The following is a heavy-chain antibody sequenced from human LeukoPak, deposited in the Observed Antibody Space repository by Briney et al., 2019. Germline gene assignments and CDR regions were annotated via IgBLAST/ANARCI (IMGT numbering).Heavy chain of an antibody. J-gene: IGHJ5*02. CDR1: GFSVSNYY. V-gene: IGHV3-53*01. CDR3: VRATWFDP. Sequence: AGGSLRLSCAASGFSVSNYYMSWVRQAPGKGLEWVSVLYSGGTTHYADSVKGRFTISRDNSKNTLFLQMDSLRPEDTAVYYCVRATWFDPWGQGTLVAVSS. CDR2: LYSGGTT.